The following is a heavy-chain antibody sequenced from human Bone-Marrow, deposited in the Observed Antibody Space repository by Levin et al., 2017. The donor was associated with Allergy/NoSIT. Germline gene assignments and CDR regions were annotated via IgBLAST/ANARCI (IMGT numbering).Heavy chain of an antibody. CDR2: VHYSGGT. CDR1: GASITDYY. CDR3: ASMVEESPFYLDS. D-gene: IGHD3-10*01. J-gene: IGHJ4*02. Sequence: GSLRLSCTVSGASITDYYWSWIRELPGKGLEWIGNVHYSGGTNYNPSLRSRVTISVDTSKNQFSLKLTSVTAADTAVYYCASMVEESPFYLDSWGQGTLVTVSS. V-gene: IGHV4-59*08.